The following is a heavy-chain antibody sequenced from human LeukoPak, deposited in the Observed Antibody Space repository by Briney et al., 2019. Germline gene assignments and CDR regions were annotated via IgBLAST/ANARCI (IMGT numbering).Heavy chain of an antibody. J-gene: IGHJ4*02. D-gene: IGHD6-19*01. Sequence: ASVKVSCKASGYTFTAYYIHWVRQAPGQGLEWMGRINPKNGDTNYAQKFQDRVTMTRDTSMSAAYMEISRLTYDDTAVYYCGRANKQWLCNYWGQGTLVTVSS. CDR2: INPKNGDT. V-gene: IGHV1-2*06. CDR3: GRANKQWLCNY. CDR1: GYTFTAYY.